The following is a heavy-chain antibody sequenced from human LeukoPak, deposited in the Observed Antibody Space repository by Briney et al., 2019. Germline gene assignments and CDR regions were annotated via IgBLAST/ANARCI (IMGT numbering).Heavy chain of an antibody. D-gene: IGHD6-19*01. CDR2: VSGGGSST. J-gene: IGHJ4*02. CDR3: AKRGSGWYLDY. V-gene: IGHV3-23*01. Sequence: GGSLRLSCAASGFTFSSYWMSWVRQAPGKGLEWVSVVSGGGSSTYYADSVKGRFIISRDNSENTLYLQMNSLRAEDTAIYYCAKRGSGWYLDYWGQGTLVTVSS. CDR1: GFTFSSYW.